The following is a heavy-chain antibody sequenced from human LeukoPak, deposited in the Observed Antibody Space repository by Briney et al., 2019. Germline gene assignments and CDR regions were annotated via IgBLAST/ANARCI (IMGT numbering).Heavy chain of an antibody. J-gene: IGHJ4*02. D-gene: IGHD5-12*01. Sequence: SALKLSYTTSKSTVRGYAISCVRQATGKRIEWMGRIIPILGIANYARKFQGRVTITADKSTSTAYMELSSLRSEDTAVYYCARPNSGYDYNDYWGQGTLVTVSS. CDR3: ARPNSGYDYNDY. CDR1: KSTVRGYA. CDR2: IIPILGIA. V-gene: IGHV1-69*04.